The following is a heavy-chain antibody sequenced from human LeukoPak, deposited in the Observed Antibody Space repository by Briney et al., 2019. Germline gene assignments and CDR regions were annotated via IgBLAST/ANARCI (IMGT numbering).Heavy chain of an antibody. J-gene: IGHJ5*02. CDR1: GFTFTSSA. Sequence: ASVKVSCKASGFTFTSSAMQWVRQARGQRLEWIGWIVVGSGNTNYAQKFQERVTITRDMSTSTAYMELSSLRSEDTAVYYCARDEGATTPVWFDPWGQGTLVTVSS. V-gene: IGHV1-58*02. CDR3: ARDEGATTPVWFDP. D-gene: IGHD1-26*01. CDR2: IVVGSGNT.